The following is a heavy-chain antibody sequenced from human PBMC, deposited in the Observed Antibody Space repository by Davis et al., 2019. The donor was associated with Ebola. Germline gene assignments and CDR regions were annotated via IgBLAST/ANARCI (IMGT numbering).Heavy chain of an antibody. V-gene: IGHV1-8*01. CDR3: ARITDYYGDSGY. CDR2: MNPNSGHT. CDR1: RYTFTSFD. J-gene: IGHJ4*02. D-gene: IGHD4-17*01. Sequence: ASVPVSCKASRYTFTSFDIHWVRQAAAQGLEWMGWMNPNSGHTGDAQKFQGRVTMTRNTSISTAYMELSSLTSEDTAVYFCARITDYYGDSGYWGQGTLVTVSS.